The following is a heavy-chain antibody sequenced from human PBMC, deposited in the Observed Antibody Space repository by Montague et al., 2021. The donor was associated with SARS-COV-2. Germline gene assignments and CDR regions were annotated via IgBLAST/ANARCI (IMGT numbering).Heavy chain of an antibody. CDR2: INYSGNT. CDR1: GGSISSGTYY. CDR3: ARRALWRLSWFFDL. V-gene: IGHV4-39*01. Sequence: SETLSLTCTVSGGSISSGTYYWGWVRQPPGKGLEWIGTINYSGNTYYNPSLKSRVTISVDTSKNQFSLKVTSVTAADTAVYSCARRALWRLSWFFDLWGQGTLVTVSS. J-gene: IGHJ2*01. D-gene: IGHD6-25*01.